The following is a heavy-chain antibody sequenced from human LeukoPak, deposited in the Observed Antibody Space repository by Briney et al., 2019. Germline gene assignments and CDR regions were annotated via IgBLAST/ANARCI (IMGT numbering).Heavy chain of an antibody. CDR3: AKDFSPLYCSGGSCYFDY. J-gene: IGHJ4*02. V-gene: IGHV4-4*07. CDR1: SASISSYY. CDR2: IYTSGST. D-gene: IGHD2-15*01. Sequence: SETLSLTCTVSSASISSYYWTWIRQPAGKGLEWIGRIYTSGSTNYNPSLKSRVTMSVDTSKNQFSLRLNSVTAADTAVYYCAKDFSPLYCSGGSCYFDYWGQGTLVTVSS.